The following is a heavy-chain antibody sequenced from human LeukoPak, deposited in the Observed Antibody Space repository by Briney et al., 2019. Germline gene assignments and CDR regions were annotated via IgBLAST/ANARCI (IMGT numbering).Heavy chain of an antibody. CDR1: GFTFSTYS. D-gene: IGHD6-13*01. CDR3: ARGTYSSIWYVNWFDP. J-gene: IGHJ5*02. Sequence: GGSLRLSCAASGFTFSTYSMNWVRQAPGKGLEWVSSISSSGNYIYYADSVKGRFTISRHNAKNSLYLQMNSLRAEDTAVYYCARGTYSSIWYVNWFDPWGQGTLVTVSS. CDR2: ISSSGNYI. V-gene: IGHV3-21*01.